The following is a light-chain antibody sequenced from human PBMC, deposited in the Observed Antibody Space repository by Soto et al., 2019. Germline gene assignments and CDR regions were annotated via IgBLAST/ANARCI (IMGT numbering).Light chain of an antibody. CDR3: HQYNSYPWT. CDR1: QSISSW. J-gene: IGKJ1*01. Sequence: DIQMTQSPSTLSASVGDRVTLTCRASQSISSWLDWYQQKPGKAPKLLIYHAYSLESGVPSRFSGSESGTEFTLTINSLQHDDFATYYCHQYNSYPWTFGQGTKVEIK. CDR2: HAY. V-gene: IGKV1-5*01.